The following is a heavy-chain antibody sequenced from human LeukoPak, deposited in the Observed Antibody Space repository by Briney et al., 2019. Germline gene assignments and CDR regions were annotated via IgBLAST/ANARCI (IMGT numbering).Heavy chain of an antibody. J-gene: IGHJ6*02. CDR2: ISSSSSYI. V-gene: IGHV3-21*01. D-gene: IGHD6-6*01. Sequence: GGSLRLSCAASGFTFSSYSMNWVRQAPGKGLEWVSSISSSSSYIYYAVSVKGRFTISRDNAKNSLYLQMNSLRAEDTAVYYCARVQGGSSFYYYGMDVWGQGTTVTVSS. CDR3: ARVQGGSSFYYYGMDV. CDR1: GFTFSSYS.